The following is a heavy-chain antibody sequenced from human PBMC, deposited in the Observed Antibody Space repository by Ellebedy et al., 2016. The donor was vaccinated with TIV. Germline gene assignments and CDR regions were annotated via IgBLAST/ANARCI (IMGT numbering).Heavy chain of an antibody. CDR3: ARGGNYGGNSGWFDP. D-gene: IGHD4-23*01. CDR2: VSAYNGNT. Sequence: ASVKVSXXASGYTFTGYYMHWVRQAPGQGLEWMGWVSAYNGNTNYAQKLQGRVTMTTDTSTSTAYMELRSLRSDDTAVYYCARGGNYGGNSGWFDPWGQGTLVTVSS. J-gene: IGHJ5*02. V-gene: IGHV1-18*04. CDR1: GYTFTGYY.